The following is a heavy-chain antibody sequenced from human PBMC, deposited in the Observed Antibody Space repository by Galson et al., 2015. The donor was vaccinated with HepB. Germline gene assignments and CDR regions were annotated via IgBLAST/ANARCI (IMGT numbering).Heavy chain of an antibody. J-gene: IGHJ6*02. CDR1: GGSFSGYY. CDR3: ARLGGKLVRYYYGMDV. V-gene: IGHV4-34*01. D-gene: IGHD3-16*01. CDR2: INHSGST. Sequence: ETLSLTCAVYGGSFSGYYWSWIRQPPGKGLEWIGEINHSGSTNYNPSLKSRVTISVDTSKNQFSLKLSSVTAADTAVYYCARLGGKLVRYYYGMDVWGQGTTVTVSS.